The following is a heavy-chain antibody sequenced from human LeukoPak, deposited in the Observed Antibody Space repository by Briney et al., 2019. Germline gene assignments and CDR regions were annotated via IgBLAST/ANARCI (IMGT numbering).Heavy chain of an antibody. J-gene: IGHJ6*03. Sequence: GASVKVSCKASGYTFTSYDINWVRQATGQGLEWMGWKNPNSGNTGYAQKFQGRVTITRNTSISTAYMELSSLRSEDTAVYYCARDRYDILTGYYHPYYHYYMDVWGKGTTVTVSS. CDR2: KNPNSGNT. CDR3: ARDRYDILTGYYHPYYHYYMDV. CDR1: GYTFTSYD. D-gene: IGHD3-9*01. V-gene: IGHV1-8*03.